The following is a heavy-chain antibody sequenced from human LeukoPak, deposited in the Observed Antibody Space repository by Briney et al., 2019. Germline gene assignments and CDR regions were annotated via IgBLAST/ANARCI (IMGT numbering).Heavy chain of an antibody. CDR3: ARDRPYSGSHGGDY. J-gene: IGHJ4*02. Sequence: GGSLRLSCAASRVAFSVYEMNWVRQAPGQGLEWISYISGSGTTIYYADSVKGRFTISRDNAKNSLYLQMNSLRAEDTAVYYCARDRPYSGSHGGDYWGQGTLVTVSS. CDR2: ISGSGTTI. D-gene: IGHD1-26*01. CDR1: RVAFSVYE. V-gene: IGHV3-48*03.